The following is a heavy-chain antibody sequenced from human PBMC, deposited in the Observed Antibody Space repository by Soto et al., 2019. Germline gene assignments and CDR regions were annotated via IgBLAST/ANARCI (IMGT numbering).Heavy chain of an antibody. Sequence: SETLSLTCTVSGGSVSSGSYYWSWIRQPPGKGLEWIGYIYYSGSTNYNPSLKSRVTISVDTSKNQFSLKLSSVTAADTAVYYCAGGVLLWFGEFAFDIWGQGTMVTVSS. V-gene: IGHV4-61*01. CDR2: IYYSGST. CDR3: AGGVLLWFGEFAFDI. CDR1: GGSVSSGSYY. J-gene: IGHJ3*02. D-gene: IGHD3-10*01.